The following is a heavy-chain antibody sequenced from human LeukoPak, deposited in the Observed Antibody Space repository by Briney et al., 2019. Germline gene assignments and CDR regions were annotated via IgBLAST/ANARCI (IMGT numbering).Heavy chain of an antibody. V-gene: IGHV3-23*01. D-gene: IGHD3-3*01. CDR3: AKEIHNYDFWSGGYYYGMDV. CDR2: ISGSGGST. CDR1: GFTFSSYA. Sequence: PGGSLRLSFAASGFTFSSYAMSWVRQAPGKGLEWVSAISGSGGSTYYADSVKGRFTISRDNSKNTLYLQMNSLRAEDTAVYYCAKEIHNYDFWSGGYYYGMDVWGQGTTVTVSS. J-gene: IGHJ6*02.